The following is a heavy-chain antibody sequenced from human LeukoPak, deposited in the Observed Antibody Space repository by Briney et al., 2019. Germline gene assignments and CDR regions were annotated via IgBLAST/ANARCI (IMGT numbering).Heavy chain of an antibody. CDR3: ARGYSSSSLAFDY. Sequence: SETLSLTCAVYGGSFSGYYWSWIRQPPGKGLEWIGEINHSGSTNYNPSLKSRVTISVDTSKNQFSLKLSSVTAADTAVYYCARGYSSSSLAFDYWGRGTLVTVST. V-gene: IGHV4-34*01. J-gene: IGHJ4*02. CDR2: INHSGST. CDR1: GGSFSGYY. D-gene: IGHD6-6*01.